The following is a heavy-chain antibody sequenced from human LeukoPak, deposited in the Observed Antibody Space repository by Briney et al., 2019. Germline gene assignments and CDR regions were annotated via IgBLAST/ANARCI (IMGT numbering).Heavy chain of an antibody. CDR1: GYTFTSYG. CDR2: ISAYNGNT. Sequence: ASVKVSCTPSGYTFTSYGNSWVRQAPGQGLEWMGWISAYNGNTNYAQKLQGRVTMTTDTSTSTAYMELRSLRSDDTAVYYCARDFVPCSSTSCYLNWYFDLWGRGTLVTVSS. CDR3: ARDFVPCSSTSCYLNWYFDL. D-gene: IGHD2-2*01. J-gene: IGHJ2*01. V-gene: IGHV1-18*01.